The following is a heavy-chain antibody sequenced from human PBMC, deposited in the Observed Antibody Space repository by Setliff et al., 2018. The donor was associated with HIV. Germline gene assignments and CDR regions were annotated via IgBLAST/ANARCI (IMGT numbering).Heavy chain of an antibody. V-gene: IGHV3-48*04. J-gene: IGHJ4*02. D-gene: IGHD5-12*01. CDR2: ISRSSGTI. CDR3: ARDWRSGYDLNFDY. Sequence: GGSLRLSCTASGFTFNIYSMNWVRQAPGKGLEWVSYISRSSGTIYYADSVKGRFTISRDNAKNSLYLQMNSLRAEDTAIYYCARDWRSGYDLNFDYWGQGTLVTVSS. CDR1: GFTFNIYS.